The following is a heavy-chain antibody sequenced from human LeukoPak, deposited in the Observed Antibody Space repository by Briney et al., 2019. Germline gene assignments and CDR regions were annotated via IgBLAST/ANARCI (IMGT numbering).Heavy chain of an antibody. CDR3: AKDRNFYDSSPPDAFDI. Sequence: PGGSLRLSCAASGFTFISYAMSWVRQAPGKGLEWVSAISGSGGSTYYADSAKGRFTISRDNSKNTLYLQMNSLRAEDTAVYYCAKDRNFYDSSPPDAFDIWGQGTMVTVSS. CDR2: ISGSGGST. D-gene: IGHD3-22*01. V-gene: IGHV3-23*01. J-gene: IGHJ3*02. CDR1: GFTFISYA.